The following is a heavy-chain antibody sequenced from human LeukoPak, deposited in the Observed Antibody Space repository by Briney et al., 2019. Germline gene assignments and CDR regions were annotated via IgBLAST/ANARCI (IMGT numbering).Heavy chain of an antibody. CDR3: ARDLYDILTGYYTVRLGY. J-gene: IGHJ4*02. Sequence: GASVKVSCKASGYTFTNYYLHWVRQAPGQGLEWMGIINPNGDSTNYAQKLQGRVTMTTDTSTSTAYMELRSLRSDDTAVYYCARDLYDILTGYYTVRLGYWGQGTLVTVSS. CDR2: INPNGDST. V-gene: IGHV1-46*01. CDR1: GYTFTNYY. D-gene: IGHD3-9*01.